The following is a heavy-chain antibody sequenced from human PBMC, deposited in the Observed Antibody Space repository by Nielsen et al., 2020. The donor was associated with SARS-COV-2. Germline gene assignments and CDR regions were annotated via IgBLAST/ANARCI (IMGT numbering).Heavy chain of an antibody. J-gene: IGHJ6*03. CDR3: ARGVVVPAASMDV. V-gene: IGHV4-34*01. CDR1: GGSFSGYY. CDR2: INHSGST. Sequence: SETLSLTCAVYGGSFSGYYWSWIRQPPGKGLEWIGEINHSGSTNYNPSLKSRVTIPVDTSKNQFSLKLSSVTAADTAVYYCARGVVVPAASMDVWGKGTTVAVSS. D-gene: IGHD2-2*01.